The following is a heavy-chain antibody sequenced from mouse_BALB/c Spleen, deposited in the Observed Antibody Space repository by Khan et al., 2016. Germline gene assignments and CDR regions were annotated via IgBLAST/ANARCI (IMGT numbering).Heavy chain of an antibody. CDR2: IDPANGNT. Sequence: VQLKQSGAELVKPGASVKLSCTASGFNIKDTYMHWVKQRPEQGLEWIGRIDPANGNTKYDPKFQGKATITADTSSNTAYLQLSSLTSEDTAVYYCASPIYYDYDGFAYWGQGTLVTVSA. CDR3: ASPIYYDYDGFAY. D-gene: IGHD2-4*01. CDR1: GFNIKDTY. V-gene: IGHV14-3*02. J-gene: IGHJ3*01.